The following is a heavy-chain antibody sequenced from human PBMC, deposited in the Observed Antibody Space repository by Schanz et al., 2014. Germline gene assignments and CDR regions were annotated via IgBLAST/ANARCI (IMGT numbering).Heavy chain of an antibody. CDR3: AKGRFGELSAFDI. J-gene: IGHJ3*02. V-gene: IGHV3-23*01. CDR1: GFSFTTYA. Sequence: EVQLLESGGGLVQPGGSLRLSCASSGFSFTTYAMSWVRQAPGKGLEWVSAISGSGGSTYYADSVKGRFTISRDNSKTTVYLQMNSLRAEDTAVYYCAKGRFGELSAFDIWGQGTMVTVSS. D-gene: IGHD3-10*01. CDR2: ISGSGGST.